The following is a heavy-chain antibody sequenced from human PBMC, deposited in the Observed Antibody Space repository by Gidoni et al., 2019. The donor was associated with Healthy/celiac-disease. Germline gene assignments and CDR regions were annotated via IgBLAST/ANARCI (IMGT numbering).Heavy chain of an antibody. CDR3: ARRPYYDFWSGYYFDY. Sequence: ELQLVQSGAEVKKPEESRKIYCTGSGYSFTSYWVGWVRQMPGKGLDWMGIIYPGDSDTRYSPSFQCQVTISADKSISTAYLQWSSLKASDTAMYYCARRPYYDFWSGYYFDYWGQRTLVTVSS. J-gene: IGHJ4*02. CDR2: IYPGDSDT. CDR1: GYSFTSYW. V-gene: IGHV5-51*03. D-gene: IGHD3-3*01.